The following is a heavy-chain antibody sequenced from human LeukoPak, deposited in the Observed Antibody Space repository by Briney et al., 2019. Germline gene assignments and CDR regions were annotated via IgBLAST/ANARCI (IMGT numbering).Heavy chain of an antibody. J-gene: IGHJ4*02. Sequence: GGSLRLSCAASGFTFTNYGMHWVRQAPGKGLEWVAVISYDGSNKYYADSVKGRFTISRDNSKNTLYLQMNSLRAEDTAVYYCARDMVRGVIIDLPDYWGQGTLVTVSS. V-gene: IGHV3-30*03. CDR2: ISYDGSNK. CDR3: ARDMVRGVIIDLPDY. D-gene: IGHD3-10*01. CDR1: GFTFTNYG.